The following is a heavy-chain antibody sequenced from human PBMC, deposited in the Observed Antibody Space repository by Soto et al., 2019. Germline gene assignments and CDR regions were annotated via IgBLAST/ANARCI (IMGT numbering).Heavy chain of an antibody. CDR2: IRSKAKSYAT. V-gene: IGHV3-73*01. J-gene: IGHJ4*02. Sequence: LTCTVSGGSISSYYWSWVRQASGKGLEWVGRIRSKAKSYATAYAASVKGRFTISRDDSKNTAYLQMNSLKTEDTAVYYCTSPSAAAGIDYWGQGTLVTVS. D-gene: IGHD6-13*01. CDR3: TSPSAAAGIDY. CDR1: GGSISSYY.